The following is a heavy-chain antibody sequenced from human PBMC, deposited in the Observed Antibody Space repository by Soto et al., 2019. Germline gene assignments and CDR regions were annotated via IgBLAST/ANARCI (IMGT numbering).Heavy chain of an antibody. CDR1: GGTFSSYA. V-gene: IGHV1-69*01. J-gene: IGHJ3*01. Sequence: QVQLVQSGAEVKKPGSSVKVSCKASGGTFSSYAISWVRQAPGQGLEWMGGIIAILGKANYAEKFQGRVTITADESTSKAYMERSSVRTEDTAVYYCARERGGAIIVGVAGTFDVWSQGTLVNVSS. CDR3: ARERGGAIIVGVAGTFDV. CDR2: IIAILGKA. D-gene: IGHD3-22*01.